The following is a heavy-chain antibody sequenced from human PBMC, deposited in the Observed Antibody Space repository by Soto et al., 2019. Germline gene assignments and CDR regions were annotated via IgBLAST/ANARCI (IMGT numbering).Heavy chain of an antibody. CDR2: TWNDGSNK. J-gene: IGHJ3*02. CDR3: TTELNDMQAFDI. Sequence: QGQLVESGGGVVQPGRSLRLSCVASGFTFSTYGMHWARQAPGKGLEWVAMTWNDGSNKYYTDSMKDRFTISRDNSKNTLYLQMNSLTDEDSAVYYCTTELNDMQAFDIWGQGTMVTVSS. V-gene: IGHV3-33*01. D-gene: IGHD1-1*01. CDR1: GFTFSTYG.